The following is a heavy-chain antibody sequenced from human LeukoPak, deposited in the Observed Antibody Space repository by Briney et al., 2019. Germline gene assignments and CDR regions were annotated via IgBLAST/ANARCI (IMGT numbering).Heavy chain of an antibody. CDR3: ARVLRYCSGGNCYSGGLGYMDV. CDR2: ISRSGSTK. D-gene: IGHD2-15*01. V-gene: IGHV3-11*01. CDR1: GFTFSDYN. J-gene: IGHJ6*03. Sequence: GGSLRLSCAASGFTFSDYNMRWIRQAPGKGLEWVSSISRSGSTKYYADSVKGRFTISRDNAKNSLFLQMNSLRAEDTAVYYCARVLRYCSGGNCYSGGLGYMDVWGKGTTVTISS.